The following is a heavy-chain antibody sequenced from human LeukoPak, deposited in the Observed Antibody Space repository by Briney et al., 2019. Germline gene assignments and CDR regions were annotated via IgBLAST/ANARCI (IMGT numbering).Heavy chain of an antibody. CDR3: LRGDRRDY. CDR2: ISSRSSYK. CDR1: GFAFRDYA. Sequence: GGSLRLSCTASGFAFRDYAMSWVRQAPGKGLEWVSSISSRSSYKYDADSVKGRFIISRDNAKDSLYLQMNSLRVEDTAVYYCLRGDRRDYWGQGTLVTVSS. J-gene: IGHJ4*02. V-gene: IGHV3-21*06.